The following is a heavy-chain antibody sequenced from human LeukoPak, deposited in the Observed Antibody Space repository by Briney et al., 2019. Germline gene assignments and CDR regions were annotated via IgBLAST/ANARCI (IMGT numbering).Heavy chain of an antibody. V-gene: IGHV4-34*01. CDR2: IKHSGST. Sequence: SKTLSLTCAVYGGSFSGYYWNWIGQSPGKGLEWLGEIKHSGSTNYNPSLKSRVTISVDTSKNQFPLRLSSVTAADTAVYYCARGRRDTAQLFYYYGMDVWGQGTTVTVSS. J-gene: IGHJ6*02. D-gene: IGHD5-18*01. CDR1: GGSFSGYY. CDR3: ARGRRDTAQLFYYYGMDV.